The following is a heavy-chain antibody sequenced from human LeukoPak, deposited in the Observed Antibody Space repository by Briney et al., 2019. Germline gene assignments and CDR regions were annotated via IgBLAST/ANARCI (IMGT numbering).Heavy chain of an antibody. V-gene: IGHV3-30*02. CDR3: ATDFDDVNDEYYYIPQY. CDR1: GFNFGRNG. CDR2: IRYDGSNK. D-gene: IGHD3-10*01. J-gene: IGHJ4*02. Sequence: TGGSLRLSCAASGFNFGRNGMHWVRQAPGKGLEWVTFIRYDGSNKFYRPSVRGRFTVSRDNFENTLYLQMNSLRAEDTAVYYCATDFDDVNDEYYYIPQYWVRGMLVAVSS.